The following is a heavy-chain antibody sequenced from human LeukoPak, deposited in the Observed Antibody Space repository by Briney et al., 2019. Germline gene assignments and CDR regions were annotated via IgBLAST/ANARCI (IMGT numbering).Heavy chain of an antibody. Sequence: PSETLSLTCTVSGGSISNYYWSWIRQPPGEGLEWIGYVHYKGSTNYSPSLKSRVTISVDTSKNQFSLRLSSVTAADTAVYYCARGPWTFDYWGQGTQVTVSS. J-gene: IGHJ4*02. D-gene: IGHD3/OR15-3a*01. V-gene: IGHV4-59*01. CDR2: VHYKGST. CDR1: GGSISNYY. CDR3: ARGPWTFDY.